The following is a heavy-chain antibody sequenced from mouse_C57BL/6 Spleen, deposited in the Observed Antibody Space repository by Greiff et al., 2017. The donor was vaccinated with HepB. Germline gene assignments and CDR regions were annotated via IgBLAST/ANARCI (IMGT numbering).Heavy chain of an antibody. CDR1: GFTFSSYA. Sequence: DVMLVESGGGLVKPGGSLKLSCAASGFTFSSYAMSWVRQTPEKRLEWVATISDGGSYTYYPDNVKGRFTISRDNAKNNLYLQMSHLKSEDTAMYYCARDHYGSSPAWFAYWGQGTLVTVSA. J-gene: IGHJ3*01. CDR3: ARDHYGSSPAWFAY. V-gene: IGHV5-4*01. D-gene: IGHD1-1*01. CDR2: ISDGGSYT.